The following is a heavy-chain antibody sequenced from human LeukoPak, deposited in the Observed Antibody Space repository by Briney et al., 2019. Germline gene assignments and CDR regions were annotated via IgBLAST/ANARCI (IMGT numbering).Heavy chain of an antibody. Sequence: ASVKVSCKASGYSFTTYGITWVRQAPGQGLEWVGWISPYNGNAKNAQKVQGRVTMTTDTPTTTAYMELRGLRYDDTAVYYCARGAAVGPADWWGQGTLVTVSS. CDR1: GYSFTTYG. CDR3: ARGAAVGPADW. D-gene: IGHD6-13*01. V-gene: IGHV1-18*01. CDR2: ISPYNGNA. J-gene: IGHJ4*02.